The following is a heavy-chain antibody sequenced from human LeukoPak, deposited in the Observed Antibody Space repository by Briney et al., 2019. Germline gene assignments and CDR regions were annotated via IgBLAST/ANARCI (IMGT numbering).Heavy chain of an antibody. Sequence: PSETLSLTCTVSGGSISSSSYYWVWIRQPPGKGLEWIGSIYYSGSTYYNPSLKSRVTISVDTSKNQFSLKVTSVTAADTAVYYCAGWLLNWFDPWGQGTLVTVSS. CDR1: GGSISSSSYY. CDR3: AGWLLNWFDP. V-gene: IGHV4-39*07. CDR2: IYYSGST. D-gene: IGHD2-15*01. J-gene: IGHJ5*02.